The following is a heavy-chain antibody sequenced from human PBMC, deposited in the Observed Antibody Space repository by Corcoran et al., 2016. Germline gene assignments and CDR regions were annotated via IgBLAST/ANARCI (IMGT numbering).Heavy chain of an antibody. D-gene: IGHD2-8*01. CDR2: ISAYNGNT. CDR1: GYTFTSYG. V-gene: IGHV1-18*01. J-gene: IGHJ4*02. CDR3: ARGKIGYCTNGVCYDFDY. Sequence: QVQLVQSGAEVKKPGASVKVSCKASGYTFTSYGISWVRQAPGQGLEWMGWISAYNGNTNYAQKLQGRVTMTTDTSTSTAYMELRSLRSDDTAVYYCARGKIGYCTNGVCYDFDYWGQGTLVTVSS.